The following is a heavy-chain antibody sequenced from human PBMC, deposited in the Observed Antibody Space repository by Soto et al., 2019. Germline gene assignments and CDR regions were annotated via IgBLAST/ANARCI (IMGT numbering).Heavy chain of an antibody. V-gene: IGHV4-61*01. J-gene: IGHJ4*02. D-gene: IGHD7-27*01. CDR2: FYYSGRT. CDR3: ARRCTCNWGVKFEY. CDR1: VDSVRSGNSY. Sequence: QVQLQESGPGLVKPSETLSLTCTVSVDSVRSGNSYWTWIRQPPGKGLEWIGFFYYSGRTNYKPSPYSRVSISGGTSKNQFSLKLNSVTSADTAVYYCARRCTCNWGVKFEYWGQGNLVTVSS.